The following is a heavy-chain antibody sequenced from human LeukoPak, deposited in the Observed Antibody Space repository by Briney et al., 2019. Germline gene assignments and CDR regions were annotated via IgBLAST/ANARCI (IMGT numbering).Heavy chain of an antibody. V-gene: IGHV1-18*01. CDR1: GYTFTSYG. CDR2: ISAYNGNT. J-gene: IGHJ6*02. CDR3: ARDRRSTGRTLDYYYGMDV. Sequence: ASVKVSCKASGYTFTSYGISWVRQAPGQGLEWMGWISAYNGNTNYAQKLQGRVTMTTDTSTSTAYMELRSLRSDDTAVYYCARDRRSTGRTLDYYYGMDVWGQGTTVTVSS. D-gene: IGHD2-2*01.